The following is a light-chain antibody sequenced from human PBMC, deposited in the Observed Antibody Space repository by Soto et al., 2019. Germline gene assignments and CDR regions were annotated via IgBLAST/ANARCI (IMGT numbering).Light chain of an antibody. CDR3: QQRFNWPRFT. V-gene: IGKV3-11*01. CDR1: QSVSSY. J-gene: IGKJ2*01. Sequence: EIVLTQSPATLSLSPGERATLSCRASQSVSSYLAWYQQKPGQAPRHLIYDASNRATGIPARFSGGGSGTDFTLTISSLEPEDFAVYYCQQRFNWPRFTFGQGTKLEIK. CDR2: DAS.